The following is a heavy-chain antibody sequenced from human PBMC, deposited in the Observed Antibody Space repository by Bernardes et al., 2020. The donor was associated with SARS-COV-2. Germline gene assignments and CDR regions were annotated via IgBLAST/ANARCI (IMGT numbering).Heavy chain of an antibody. CDR2: IGPSSRDI. V-gene: IGHV3-21*05. CDR1: GFTFSSYS. J-gene: IGHJ4*02. Sequence: GSLRLSSAASGFTFSSYSMYWVRETPGKGLEWVSHIGPSSRDISYADSVKGRFTISRDDAENSLYLQMNSLTAEDTAVYYCARRLIVEARAGLDYWGQGTLVTVSS. D-gene: IGHD2-15*01. CDR3: ARRLIVEARAGLDY.